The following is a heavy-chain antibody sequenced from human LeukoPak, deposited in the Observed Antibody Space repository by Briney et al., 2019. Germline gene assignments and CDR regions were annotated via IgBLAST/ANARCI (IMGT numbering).Heavy chain of an antibody. Sequence: ASVKVSCKASGYTFTNYGITWVRQAPGQGLEWMGWISAYNGNKKNAQKLQDRVTMTTDTSTSTAYMELSSLRSEDTAVYYCARDLPNYDFWSAPRGAFDIWGQGTMVTVSS. J-gene: IGHJ3*02. V-gene: IGHV1-18*01. D-gene: IGHD3-3*01. CDR3: ARDLPNYDFWSAPRGAFDI. CDR1: GYTFTNYG. CDR2: ISAYNGNK.